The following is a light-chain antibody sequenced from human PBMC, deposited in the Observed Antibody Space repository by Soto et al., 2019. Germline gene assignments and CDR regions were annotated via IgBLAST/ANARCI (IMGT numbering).Light chain of an antibody. V-gene: IGKV1-12*01. CDR1: QGIKNW. CDR2: TGS. J-gene: IGKJ5*01. CDR3: QQAASFPIT. Sequence: DIQMTPSPSYVSASVGDRGTLTCRASQGIKNWLAWYQQKPGKAPNLLIYTGSSLQSGVPSRFSGSGSGTDFTLTINSLQPEDFATYYCQQAASFPITFGQGTRLEI.